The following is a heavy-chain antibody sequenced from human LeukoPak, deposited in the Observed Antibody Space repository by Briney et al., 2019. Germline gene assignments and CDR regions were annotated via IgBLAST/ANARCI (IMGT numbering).Heavy chain of an antibody. CDR1: GYTFTSYY. D-gene: IGHD3-22*01. Sequence: ASVKVSCKASGYTFTSYYMHWVRQAPGQGLEWMGIINPSGGSSSYAQKFQGRVTMTRDTSTSTVYMELSSLRSEDTAVYYCARLHYYDSKGGAFDIWGQGTMVTVSS. V-gene: IGHV1-46*01. J-gene: IGHJ3*02. CDR2: INPSGGSS. CDR3: ARLHYYDSKGGAFDI.